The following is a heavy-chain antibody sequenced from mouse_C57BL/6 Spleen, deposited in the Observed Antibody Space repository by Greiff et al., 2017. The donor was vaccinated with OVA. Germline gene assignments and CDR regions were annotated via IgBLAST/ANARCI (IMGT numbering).Heavy chain of an antibody. CDR2: IDPSDSYT. V-gene: IGHV1-69*01. Sequence: QVQLQQPGAELVMPGASVKLSCKASGYTFTSYWMHWVKQRPGQGLEWIGEIDPSDSYTNYNQKFKGKSTLTADKSSSTAYMQLSSLTSEDSAVYYCARGEIGDYAMDYWGQGTSVTVSS. CDR3: ARGEIGDYAMDY. J-gene: IGHJ4*01. CDR1: GYTFTSYW.